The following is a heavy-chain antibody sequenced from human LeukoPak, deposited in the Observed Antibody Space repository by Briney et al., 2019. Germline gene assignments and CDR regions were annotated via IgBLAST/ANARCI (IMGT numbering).Heavy chain of an antibody. CDR2: IYPDDSDI. CDR3: ARWTYYYPSGSPFDF. CDR1: GYRFANFW. Sequence: GESLKISCKASGYRFANFWIGWVRQMPGKGLEWMGIIYPDDSDIRYSPSFQGQVTISADKSITTAYLQWGSLKASDTAMYYCARWTYYYPSGSPFDFWGQGTLVTVSS. J-gene: IGHJ4*02. V-gene: IGHV5-51*01. D-gene: IGHD3-10*01.